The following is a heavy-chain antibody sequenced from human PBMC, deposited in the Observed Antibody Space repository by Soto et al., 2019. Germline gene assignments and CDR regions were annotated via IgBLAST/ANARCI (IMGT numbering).Heavy chain of an antibody. J-gene: IGHJ4*02. Sequence: GSLRLSGAASVFRFSGYCMLWVRQAPGKWLEWLASISNGGSNKNYVGSVKGRFTISRDNSKKTVYLQINSLIAEVRAVYYCAKNRESEHNNGWPQGYWGQGTQVTVSS. CDR2: ISNGGSNK. V-gene: IGHV3-30*18. D-gene: IGHD6-19*01. CDR3: AKNRESEHNNGWPQGY. CDR1: VFRFSGYC.